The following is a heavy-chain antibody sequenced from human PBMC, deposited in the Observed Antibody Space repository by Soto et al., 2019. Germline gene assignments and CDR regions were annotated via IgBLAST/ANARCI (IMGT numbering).Heavy chain of an antibody. V-gene: IGHV1-69*12. CDR3: ARTGDYVGVNWFDP. CDR2: IIPIFGTA. J-gene: IGHJ5*02. Sequence: QVQLVQSGAEVKKPGSSVKVSCKASGGTFSSYAISWVRQAPGQGLEWMGGIIPIFGTANYAQKFQGRVTITADESTSTDNMELSSLRSEDTAVYYCARTGDYVGVNWFDPWGQGTLVTVSS. D-gene: IGHD4-17*01. CDR1: GGTFSSYA.